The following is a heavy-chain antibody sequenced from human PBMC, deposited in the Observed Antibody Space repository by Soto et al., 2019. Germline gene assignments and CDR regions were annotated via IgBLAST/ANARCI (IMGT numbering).Heavy chain of an antibody. Sequence: GGSLRLSCAASGFTFSSYAMSWVRQAPGKGLEWVSAISGSGGSTYYADSVKGRFTISRGNSKNTLYLQMNSLRAEDTAVNYCAKDNHFWSGYYYYYYGMDVWGQGTTVTVSS. D-gene: IGHD3-3*02. CDR1: GFTFSSYA. J-gene: IGHJ6*02. CDR3: AKDNHFWSGYYYYYYGMDV. CDR2: ISGSGGST. V-gene: IGHV3-23*01.